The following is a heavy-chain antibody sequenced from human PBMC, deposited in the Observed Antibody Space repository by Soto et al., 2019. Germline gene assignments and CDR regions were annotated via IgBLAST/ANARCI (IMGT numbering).Heavy chain of an antibody. CDR3: ARNRVSGGRRCCADI. CDR1: GGSFSGYY. J-gene: IGHJ3*02. D-gene: IGHD1-26*01. Sequence: QVQLQQWGAGLLKPSETLSLTCAAYGGSFSGYYWSWVRQPPGKGLEWIGDINHSGSINYNPSLKIRVTVSADTSKNQFSLKLSSVTAADTAVYFCARNRVSGGRRCCADIWGQGTMVIVSS. CDR2: INHSGSI. V-gene: IGHV4-34*01.